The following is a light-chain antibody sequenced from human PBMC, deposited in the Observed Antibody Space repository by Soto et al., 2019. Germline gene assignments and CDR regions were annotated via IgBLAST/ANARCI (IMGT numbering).Light chain of an antibody. Sequence: EIVLTQSPGTLSLSPGERATLSCRASQSVTGSYLAWYQQKPGQAPRLLIYGASTRATGIPDRFSGSGSGTDFLLTISRLEPEDFAVYYCQQYGRSPPKTFGQGTKVEIK. V-gene: IGKV3-20*01. CDR1: QSVTGSY. CDR2: GAS. J-gene: IGKJ1*01. CDR3: QQYGRSPPKT.